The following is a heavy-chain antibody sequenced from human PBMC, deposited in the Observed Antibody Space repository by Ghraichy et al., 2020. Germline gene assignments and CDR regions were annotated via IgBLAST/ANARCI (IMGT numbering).Heavy chain of an antibody. CDR2: IYWDDDK. CDR1: GFSLSTSGVG. CDR3: AHTSSQQLAKEDYYFDY. J-gene: IGHJ4*02. V-gene: IGHV2-5*02. Sequence: SGPTLVKPTQTLTLTCTFSGFSLSTSGVGVGWIRQPPGKALEWLALIYWDDDKRYSPSLKSRLTITKDTSKNQVVLTMTNMDPVDTATYYCAHTSSQQLAKEDYYFDYWGQGTLVTVSS. D-gene: IGHD6-13*01.